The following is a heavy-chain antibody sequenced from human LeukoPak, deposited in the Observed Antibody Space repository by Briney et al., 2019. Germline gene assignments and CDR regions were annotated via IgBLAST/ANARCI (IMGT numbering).Heavy chain of an antibody. Sequence: ASVKVSCKASGYTFTKYNINGVRQAPGQGLEGMGLMYPNSGNTDYAHRFQGSVTMVRDTSISTAYMDLSSLRSEDTAVYYCARAGGITGATGNWFDSWGQGTLITVSS. D-gene: IGHD1-20*01. J-gene: IGHJ5*01. CDR2: MYPNSGNT. V-gene: IGHV1-8*01. CDR1: GYTFTKYN. CDR3: ARAGGITGATGNWFDS.